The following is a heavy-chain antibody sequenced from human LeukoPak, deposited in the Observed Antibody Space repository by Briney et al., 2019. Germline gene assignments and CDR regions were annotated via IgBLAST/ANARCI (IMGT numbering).Heavy chain of an antibody. CDR1: STTFRNFM. CDR3: ASGAGWESGY. V-gene: IGHV3-7*01. D-gene: IGHD1-26*01. CDR2: INQDRSEK. Sequence: GGPMSFSCVSSSTTFRNFMRWGGRKAPKGVLWVANINQDRSEKNYVDSVKGRFTISRDNAKNSLFLQMNSLRAEDTAIYYCASGAGWESGYWGQGTLVTVSS. J-gene: IGHJ4*02.